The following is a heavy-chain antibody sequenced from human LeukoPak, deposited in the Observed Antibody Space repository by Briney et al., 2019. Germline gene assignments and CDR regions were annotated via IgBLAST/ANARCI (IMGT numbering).Heavy chain of an antibody. Sequence: SETLSPTCAVSGWPFSGYYWSWIRQPPGKGLEWIGEIYHSGSTTYNPSLKSRVTISVDTSKNQFSLKLSSVTAADTAVYYCARGQLRYFDWLPWGQGALVTVSS. CDR2: IYHSGST. J-gene: IGHJ5*02. V-gene: IGHV4-34*01. CDR3: ARGQLRYFDWLP. CDR1: GWPFSGYY. D-gene: IGHD3-9*01.